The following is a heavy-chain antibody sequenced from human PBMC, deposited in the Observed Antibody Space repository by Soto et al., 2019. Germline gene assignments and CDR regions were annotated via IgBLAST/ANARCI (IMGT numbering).Heavy chain of an antibody. CDR3: ARSGNYRLDY. V-gene: IGHV3-48*02. CDR1: GFTLSNYN. Sequence: PGGSLRLSCGASGFTLSNYNMNWVRQAPGKGLEWISYISSGGGTQYYADSVKGRFTISRDSAKNSLNLQMNSLRDEDTAVYYCARSGNYRLDYWGQGTLVTVS. J-gene: IGHJ4*02. CDR2: ISSGGGTQ. D-gene: IGHD1-26*01.